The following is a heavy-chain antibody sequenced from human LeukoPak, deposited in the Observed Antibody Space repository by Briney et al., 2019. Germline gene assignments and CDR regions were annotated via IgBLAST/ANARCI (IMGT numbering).Heavy chain of an antibody. Sequence: AAVKVSCKASGYTFTSYGISWVRQAPGQGLEWMGWISAYNGNTNYAQKLQGRVTMTTDTSTSTAYMELSSLRSDDTAVYYCARGSRDYYDSSGYYYYYYYMDVWGKGTTVTISS. J-gene: IGHJ6*03. CDR1: GYTFTSYG. V-gene: IGHV1-18*01. CDR2: ISAYNGNT. CDR3: ARGSRDYYDSSGYYYYYYYMDV. D-gene: IGHD3-22*01.